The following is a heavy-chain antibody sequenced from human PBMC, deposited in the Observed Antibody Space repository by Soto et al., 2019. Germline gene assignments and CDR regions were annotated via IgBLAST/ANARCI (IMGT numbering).Heavy chain of an antibody. V-gene: IGHV5-51*01. Sequence: GESLKISCQGSGYSFTSYWIGWVRQMPGKGLEWMGIIYPGDSDTRYSPSFQGQVTISADKSISTAYLQWSSLKASDTAMYYCARSGIAAAGTLRFDYWGQGTLVTVSS. CDR1: GYSFTSYW. CDR2: IYPGDSDT. J-gene: IGHJ4*02. D-gene: IGHD6-13*01. CDR3: ARSGIAAAGTLRFDY.